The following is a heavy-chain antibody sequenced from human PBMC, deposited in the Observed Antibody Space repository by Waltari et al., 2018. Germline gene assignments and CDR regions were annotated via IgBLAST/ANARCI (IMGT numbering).Heavy chain of an antibody. CDR2: INHSGST. CDR3: ARKEGVTGTPYYFDY. J-gene: IGHJ4*02. D-gene: IGHD1-7*01. Sequence: QVQLQQWGAGLLKPSETLSLTCAVYGGSFSGYSWSWIRQPPGKGLEWIGEINHSGSTNYNPSLKSRVTISVDTSKNQFSLKLSSVTAADTAVYYCARKEGVTGTPYYFDYWGQGTLVTVSS. V-gene: IGHV4-34*01. CDR1: GGSFSGYS.